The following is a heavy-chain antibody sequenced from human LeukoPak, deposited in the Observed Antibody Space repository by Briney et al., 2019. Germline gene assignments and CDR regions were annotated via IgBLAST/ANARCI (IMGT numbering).Heavy chain of an antibody. CDR3: ARDGDGHFDY. CDR1: GFTVSPYS. CDR2: IRRSSSNI. J-gene: IGHJ4*02. Sequence: GGSLRLAWAASGFTVSPYSVNWGRQAGGRGREWGSYIRRSSSNINYADSVKGRFPISRDNAKNSLYLEMNSLSAEDPAVYYCARDGDGHFDYWGQGPLVTVSS. V-gene: IGHV3-48*04. D-gene: IGHD4-17*01.